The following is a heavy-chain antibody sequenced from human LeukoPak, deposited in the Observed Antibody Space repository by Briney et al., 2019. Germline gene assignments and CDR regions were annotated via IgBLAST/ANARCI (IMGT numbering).Heavy chain of an antibody. CDR3: AKAGSTSWSRGDWFDP. V-gene: IGHV4-59*01. Sequence: SETLSLTCTVSGASISSYYWSWIRQPPGKGLEWIGYIYYTGSTNYNPSLKSRVTISVDTSKNQFSLKLSSVTAADTAVYYCAKAGSTSWSRGDWFDPWGQGTLVTVSS. J-gene: IGHJ5*02. D-gene: IGHD6-13*01. CDR1: GASISSYY. CDR2: IYYTGST.